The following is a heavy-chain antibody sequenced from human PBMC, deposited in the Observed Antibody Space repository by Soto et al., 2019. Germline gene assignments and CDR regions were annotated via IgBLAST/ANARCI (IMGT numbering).Heavy chain of an antibody. D-gene: IGHD2-21*01. J-gene: IGHJ4*02. Sequence: GGSLRLSCAASGFTFRSFWMSWVRQAPGKGLEWVANINQEGSADYYVDSMRGRFTISRDNAKNSLYLQMNSLRAEDTAVYYWAREPQIAQLDFCGQGPPVTVSS. V-gene: IGHV3-7*01. CDR2: INQEGSAD. CDR3: AREPQIAQLDF. CDR1: GFTFRSFW.